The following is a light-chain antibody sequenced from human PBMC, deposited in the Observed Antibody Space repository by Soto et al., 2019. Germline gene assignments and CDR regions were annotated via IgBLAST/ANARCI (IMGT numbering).Light chain of an antibody. CDR1: QSISVW. Sequence: DIQMTQSPSTLSASVGDRVTITCRASQSISVWLAWYQQKLGKAPKVLIYDASILKSGVPTRFSGSGSGTEFTLTISSLQPDDFATYYCQQYNGYSTWTFGQGTKVEVK. CDR3: QQYNGYSTWT. V-gene: IGKV1-5*01. CDR2: DAS. J-gene: IGKJ1*01.